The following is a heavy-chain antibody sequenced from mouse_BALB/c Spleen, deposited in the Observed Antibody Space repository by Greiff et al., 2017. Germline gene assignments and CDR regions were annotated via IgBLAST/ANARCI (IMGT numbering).Heavy chain of an antibody. CDR2: INPSSGYT. CDR1: GYTFTSYT. V-gene: IGHV1-4*01. Sequence: QVPLQQSGAELARPGASVKMSCKASGYTFTSYTMHWVKQRPGQGLEWIGYINPSSGYTNYNQKFKDKATVTADKSSSTAYMQLSSLTSEDAAVYYCARTYYGGAWCAYGGQGTLVTVSA. J-gene: IGHJ3*01. CDR3: ARTYYGGAWCAY. D-gene: IGHD1-1*01.